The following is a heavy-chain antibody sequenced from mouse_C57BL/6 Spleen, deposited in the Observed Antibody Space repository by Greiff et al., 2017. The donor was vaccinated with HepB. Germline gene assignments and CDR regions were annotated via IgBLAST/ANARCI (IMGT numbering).Heavy chain of an antibody. CDR1: GYSFTDYN. V-gene: IGHV1-39*01. Sequence: VQLKESGPELVKPGASVKISCKASGYSFTDYNMNWVKQSNGKSLEWIGVINPNYGTTSYNQKFKGKATLTVDQSSSTAYMQLNSLTSEDSAVYYCARTGYYGSSYLYYAMDYWGQGTSVTVSS. CDR2: INPNYGTT. D-gene: IGHD1-1*01. CDR3: ARTGYYGSSYLYYAMDY. J-gene: IGHJ4*01.